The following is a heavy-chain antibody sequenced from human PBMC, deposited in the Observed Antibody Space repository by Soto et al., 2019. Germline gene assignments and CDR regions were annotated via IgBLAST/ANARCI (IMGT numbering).Heavy chain of an antibody. CDR2: IKSISDGETT. J-gene: IGHJ4*02. CDR1: GFTFSHAW. CDR3: TRRIAVAGTYYCDY. Sequence: LLVESGGGFVQPGGSLRLSCVASGFTFSHAWMDWVRQAPGKGLEWVGRIKSISDGETTNYAASVAGRFTISRDDPKNTLFLPVNSLKTEDTGVYYCTRRIAVAGTYYCDYWGQGTLVTVSS. V-gene: IGHV3-15*07. D-gene: IGHD6-19*01.